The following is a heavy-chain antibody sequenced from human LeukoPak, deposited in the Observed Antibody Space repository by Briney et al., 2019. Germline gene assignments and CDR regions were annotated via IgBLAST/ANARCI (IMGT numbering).Heavy chain of an antibody. CDR2: IYSGGST. CDR1: GFTVSSNY. V-gene: IGHV3-66*01. CDR3: ARDGSPYCSSTSCYAH. Sequence: GGSLRLSCAASGFTVSSNYMSWVRQAPGKGLEWVSVIYSGGSTYYPDSVKGRFTISRDNSKNTLYLQMNSLRAEDTAVYYCARDGSPYCSSTSCYAHWGQGTLVTVSS. D-gene: IGHD2-2*01. J-gene: IGHJ4*02.